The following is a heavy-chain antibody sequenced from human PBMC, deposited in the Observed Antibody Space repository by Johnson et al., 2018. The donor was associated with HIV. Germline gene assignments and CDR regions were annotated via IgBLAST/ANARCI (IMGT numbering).Heavy chain of an antibody. D-gene: IGHD6-13*01. CDR3: ASSHPAAAGIPRWAFDI. J-gene: IGHJ3*02. Sequence: VQLVESGGGVVQPGRSQRLSCAASGFPFRYSAMHWVRQAPGKGMEWVSVIYSGGSTYCADSVTGRYTISTDNSKNTLYLQMNSLRAEDTAVYYCASSHPAAAGIPRWAFDIWGQGTMVTVSS. V-gene: IGHV3-66*01. CDR2: IYSGGST. CDR1: GFPFRYSA.